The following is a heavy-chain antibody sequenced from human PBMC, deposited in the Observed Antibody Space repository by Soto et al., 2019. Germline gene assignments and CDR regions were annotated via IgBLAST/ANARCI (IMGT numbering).Heavy chain of an antibody. CDR1: VFTCSTHS. CDR3: ARVHYYDSSGPLL. D-gene: IGHD3-22*01. J-gene: IGHJ4*02. V-gene: IGHV3-30*01. CDR2: KSYDFINE. Sequence: HPWGTLRLSCAASVFTCSTHSMHWVRQAPGKGLEWVATKSYDFINEYYADSVKGRFTVSRDNSKNTLYLQMNSLRVEDTAVYYCARVHYYDSSGPLLWGQGTQVTVSS.